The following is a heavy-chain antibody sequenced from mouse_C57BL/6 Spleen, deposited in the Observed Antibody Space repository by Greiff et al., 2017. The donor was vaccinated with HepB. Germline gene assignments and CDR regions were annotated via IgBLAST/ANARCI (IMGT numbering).Heavy chain of an antibody. V-gene: IGHV8-8*01. CDR2: IWWDDDK. D-gene: IGHD1-1*01. CDR3: ARISNYYGSSYVGPWFAY. Sequence: QVTLKESGPGILQPSQTLSLTCSFSGFSLSTFGMGVGWIRQPSGKGLEWLAHIWWDDDKYYNPALKSRLTISKDTSKNQVFLKIANVDTADTATYYCARISNYYGSSYVGPWFAYWGQGTLVTVSA. J-gene: IGHJ3*01. CDR1: GFSLSTFGMG.